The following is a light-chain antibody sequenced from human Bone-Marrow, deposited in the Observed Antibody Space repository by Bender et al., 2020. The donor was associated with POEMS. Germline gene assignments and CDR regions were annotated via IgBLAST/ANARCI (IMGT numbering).Light chain of an antibody. V-gene: IGLV2-23*02. Sequence: QSDLTQPASVSGSPGQSITISCTGTNSDVGNYNLVSWYQHHPGEAPKLLIFEVNKRPSGISNRFSGSKSGNTASRTISGLQAEDEAAYFCCSFRFPRNVVFGGGTKVTVL. CDR1: NSDVGNYNL. J-gene: IGLJ2*01. CDR2: EVN. CDR3: CSFRFPRNVV.